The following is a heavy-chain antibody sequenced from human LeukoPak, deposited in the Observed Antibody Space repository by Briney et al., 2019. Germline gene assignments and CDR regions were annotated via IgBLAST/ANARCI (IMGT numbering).Heavy chain of an antibody. CDR3: ARVIGYSSSWYREDYYYYMDV. V-gene: IGHV3-48*01. CDR1: GFTFSSYS. J-gene: IGHJ6*03. Sequence: PGGSLRLSCAASGFTFSSYSMNWVSQAPGKGVEWVSYISSSSSTIYYADSVKGRFAISRDNAKKSMYMKMNRLRAEDTAVYYCARVIGYSSSWYREDYYYYMDVWGKGTTVTVSS. CDR2: ISSSSSTI. D-gene: IGHD6-13*01.